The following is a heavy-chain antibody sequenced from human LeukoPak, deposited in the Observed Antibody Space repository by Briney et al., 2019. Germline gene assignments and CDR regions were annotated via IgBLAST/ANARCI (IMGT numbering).Heavy chain of an antibody. J-gene: IGHJ4*02. Sequence: GGSLRLSCAASGFTFSSYEMNWVRQAPGKGLEWISYISGSGSTIYYADSVKGRFTISRDNAKNSLYLQMNSLRAEDTAVYYCAREILGGFNPGAYWGQGTLVTVST. CDR2: ISGSGSTI. CDR1: GFTFSSYE. D-gene: IGHD1-14*01. CDR3: AREILGGFNPGAY. V-gene: IGHV3-48*03.